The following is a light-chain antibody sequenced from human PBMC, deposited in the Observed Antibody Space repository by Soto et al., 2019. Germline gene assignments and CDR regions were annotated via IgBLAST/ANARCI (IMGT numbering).Light chain of an antibody. V-gene: IGLV1-44*01. CDR3: AAWDDSLNGVV. J-gene: IGLJ2*01. Sequence: QSVLTQPPSASGTPGQRVTISGSGSSSNIGSNTVNWYQQLPGTAPKLLIYSNNQRPSGVPDRFSGSKSGTSASLAISGLQSEDEADYYCAAWDDSLNGVVFGGGTQLTVL. CDR1: SSNIGSNT. CDR2: SNN.